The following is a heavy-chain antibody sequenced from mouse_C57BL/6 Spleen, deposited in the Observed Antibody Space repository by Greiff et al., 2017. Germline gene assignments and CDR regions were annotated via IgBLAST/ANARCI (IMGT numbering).Heavy chain of an antibody. CDR2: IYPGDGDT. D-gene: IGHD2-5*01. CDR1: GYAFSSSW. CDR3: ARSVTWMGFDY. Sequence: QVQLQQSGPELVKPGASVKISCKASGYAFSSSWMNWVKQRPGKGLEWIGRIYPGDGDTNYNGKFKGKATLTADKSSSTAYMQLSSLTAEDSAVYFCARSVTWMGFDYWGQGTTLTVAS. J-gene: IGHJ2*01. V-gene: IGHV1-82*01.